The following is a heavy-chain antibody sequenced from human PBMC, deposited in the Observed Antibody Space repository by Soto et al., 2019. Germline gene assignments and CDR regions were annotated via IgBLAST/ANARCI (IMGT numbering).Heavy chain of an antibody. CDR2: FRTGGDDATT. V-gene: IGHV3-23*01. J-gene: IGHJ4*02. CDR3: AKKANSGPGSHYCDN. CDR1: GFTFSSYS. D-gene: IGHD3-10*01. Sequence: EVKLLESGGGLVQPGGSLSLSCASSGFTFSSYSMSWVRQAPGKGMEWVSGFRTGGDDATTYYADSVKGRFTISRDNSKNMLFLQMNSLRAEDTAIYYCAKKANSGPGSHYCDNWGKGTLVTVSS.